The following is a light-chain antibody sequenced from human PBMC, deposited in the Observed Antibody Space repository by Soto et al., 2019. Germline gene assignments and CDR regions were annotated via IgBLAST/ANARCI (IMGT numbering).Light chain of an antibody. CDR2: WAS. Sequence: DIVMTQSPDSLAVSLGERATINCKSSQSVLYSSNNKNYLTWYQQKPGQPPKLRIYWASTRESGVPDRFSGSGDGKDFTLTISGLQAEDVAVYYCQQYYSSPPTFGPGTKVDI. CDR3: QQYYSSPPT. V-gene: IGKV4-1*01. CDR1: QSVLYSSNNKNY. J-gene: IGKJ3*01.